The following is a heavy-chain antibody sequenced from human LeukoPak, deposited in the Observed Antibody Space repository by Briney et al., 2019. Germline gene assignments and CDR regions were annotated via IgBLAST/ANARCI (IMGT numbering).Heavy chain of an antibody. V-gene: IGHV4-61*08. D-gene: IGHD6-19*01. CDR2: ISFSGNT. Sequence: SETLSLTCSVSGGSVSSDGYYWSWIRQPPRKGLEWIGFISFSGNTNYNPSLKSRVTISRDTSENQFSLKLRSVTATDTAVYYRARSSAWSPFDYWGQGTLVTVS. J-gene: IGHJ4*02. CDR3: ARSSAWSPFDY. CDR1: GGSVSSDGYY.